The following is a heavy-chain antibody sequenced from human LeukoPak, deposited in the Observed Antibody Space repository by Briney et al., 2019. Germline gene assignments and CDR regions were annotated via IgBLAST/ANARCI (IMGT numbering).Heavy chain of an antibody. CDR2: ISSSRTI. V-gene: IGHV3-48*04. D-gene: IGHD3-10*01. CDR1: GFTFSSYR. J-gene: IGHJ3*02. Sequence: GGSLRLSCAASGFTFSSYRMNWVRQAPGKGLEWVSDISSSRTIYYADSVKGRFTISRDNAKNSLNLQMNSLRAEDTAVYYCARGQYGSGKDIWGQGTMVTVSS. CDR3: ARGQYGSGKDI.